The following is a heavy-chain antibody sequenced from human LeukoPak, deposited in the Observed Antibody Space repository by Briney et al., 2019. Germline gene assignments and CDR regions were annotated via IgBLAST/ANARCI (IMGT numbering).Heavy chain of an antibody. CDR2: IYSGGST. D-gene: IGHD3-10*01. CDR1: GFTVSSNY. Sequence: GGSLRLSCAASGFTVSSNYMSWVRQAPGKGLECVSVIYSGGSTYYADSVKGRFTISRDNSKNTLYPQMNSLRAGDTAVYYCARDKTILWFGETPNRYYYYMDVWGKGTTVTVSS. CDR3: ARDKTILWFGETPNRYYYYMDV. V-gene: IGHV3-66*02. J-gene: IGHJ6*03.